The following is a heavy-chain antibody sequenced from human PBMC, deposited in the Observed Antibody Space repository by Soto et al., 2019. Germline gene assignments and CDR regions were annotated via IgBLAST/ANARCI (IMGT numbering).Heavy chain of an antibody. D-gene: IGHD6-13*01. J-gene: IGHJ4*02. CDR2: IWYDGSNE. V-gene: IGHV3-33*01. Sequence: QVQLVESGGGVVQSGRSLRLSCAASGFSFSSYGMHWVRQAPGKGLEWVAVIWYDGSNEYYADSVKGRFTISRDNSKSTLYLQMNSLRAEDTAVYYCARRGSNGWSIGGPYYFDYWGQGTLVTVSS. CDR1: GFSFSSYG. CDR3: ARRGSNGWSIGGPYYFDY.